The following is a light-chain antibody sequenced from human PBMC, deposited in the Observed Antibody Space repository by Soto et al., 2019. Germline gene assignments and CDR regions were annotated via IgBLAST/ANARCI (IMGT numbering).Light chain of an antibody. V-gene: IGKV1-5*03. CDR1: QDIRGW. CDR3: QQCSSYEIFT. J-gene: IGKJ3*01. CDR2: KTS. Sequence: DIQMTQSPSTLSASVGDRVTITCRASQDIRGWLAWYQQKPGKAPKLLIYKTSNLEGGVPSRFSGSGSGTEFTLTISSLQPDDFAAYYCQQCSSYEIFTLDPGTTVDLK.